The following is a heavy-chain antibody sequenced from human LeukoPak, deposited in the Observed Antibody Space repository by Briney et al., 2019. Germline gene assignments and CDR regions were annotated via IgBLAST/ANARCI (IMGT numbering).Heavy chain of an antibody. Sequence: APVKVSCKASGYTFTSYGISWVRQAPGQGLEWMGWISTYKSHTNYAQKFQGRVTMITDTSTNTAYMELRSLRSDDTAVYYCAREDNDDYYYYGMDVWGQGTAVTVSS. V-gene: IGHV1-18*01. CDR3: AREDNDDYYYYGMDV. J-gene: IGHJ6*02. CDR1: GYTFTSYG. CDR2: ISTYKSHT. D-gene: IGHD1-1*01.